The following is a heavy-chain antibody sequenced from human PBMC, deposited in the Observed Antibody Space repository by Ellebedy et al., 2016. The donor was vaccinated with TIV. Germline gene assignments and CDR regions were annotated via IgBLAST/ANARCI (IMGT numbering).Heavy chain of an antibody. CDR1: GFTFSNYN. CDR2: IRGSSGTT. Sequence: PGGSLRLSCTVSGFTFSNYNMNWVRQVQGKGLEWVSYIRGSSGTTYYADSVRGRFTISRDNAKNPLYLQMNSLRDEDTAVYYCAPEYYVDVPFDFWGQGTLVTVS. J-gene: IGHJ3*01. D-gene: IGHD1-26*01. CDR3: APEYYVDVPFDF. V-gene: IGHV3-48*02.